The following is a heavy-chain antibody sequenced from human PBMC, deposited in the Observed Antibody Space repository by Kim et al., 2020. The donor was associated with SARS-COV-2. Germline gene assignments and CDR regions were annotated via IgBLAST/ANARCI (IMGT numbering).Heavy chain of an antibody. J-gene: IGHJ4*02. V-gene: IGHV6-1*01. CDR3: ARDSSGSYLFDY. D-gene: IGHD6-19*01. Sequence: DYAVSVRGRITMNPDTSKNQFSLQLNSVTSEDTAVYYCARDSSGSYLFDYWGQGTLVTVSS.